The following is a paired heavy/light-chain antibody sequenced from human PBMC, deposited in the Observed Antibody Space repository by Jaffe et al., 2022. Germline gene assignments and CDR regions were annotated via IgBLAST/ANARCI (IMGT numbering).Light chain of an antibody. Sequence: DIQLTQSPSFLSASVGDTVTITCRASRDITKYLTWYQQKPGKAPALLIYSATKLQHGVPSRFSGSGSGTHFTLTISSLQPEDFATYYCQQIDDYPLTFGGGTKVEV. V-gene: IGKV1-9*01. CDR1: RDITKY. CDR2: SAT. CDR3: QQIDDYPLT. J-gene: IGKJ4*01.
Heavy chain of an antibody. D-gene: IGHD3-10*01. J-gene: IGHJ4*02. Sequence: EVQLVESGGGLVQSGESLRLSCTVSGFDVADHYISWVRQAPGKGLQWVAVISQGTPISYAESAKGRFTIGLDRSENALYLQMRSLRPDDTAVYYCVTQGWIRAVVEKEPAYFDNWGLGVLVTVSS. CDR3: VTQGWIRAVVEKEPAYFDN. CDR2: ISQGTPI. CDR1: GFDVADHY. V-gene: IGHV3-53*04.